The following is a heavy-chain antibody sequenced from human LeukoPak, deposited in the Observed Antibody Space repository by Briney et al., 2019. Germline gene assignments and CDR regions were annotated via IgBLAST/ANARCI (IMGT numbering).Heavy chain of an antibody. Sequence: GGPLRLSCAASTSTFVNYWMNWVRKTPGKGLEWVANIKQDGSEKDYVDSVKGRFTIARDNAKNSLYLEMDSLRAEDTAVYYCVRSTTVITIVHFDSWGQGTLVTVSS. V-gene: IGHV3-7*04. CDR1: TSTFVNYW. D-gene: IGHD4-17*01. CDR2: IKQDGSEK. J-gene: IGHJ4*02. CDR3: VRSTTVITIVHFDS.